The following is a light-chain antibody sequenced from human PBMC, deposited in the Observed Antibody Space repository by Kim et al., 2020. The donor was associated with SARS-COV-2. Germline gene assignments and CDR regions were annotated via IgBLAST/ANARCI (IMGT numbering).Light chain of an antibody. CDR3: QKCDSAPWT. CDR1: QDISSY. V-gene: IGKV1-27*01. Sequence: DIQMTQSPSSLSASVGDRVTITCRASQDISSYLAWFQLKPGKAPKLLIYAASALQPGVPSRFSGSGSGTDFTLTVTSLQPEDVATYYCQKCDSAPWTFGQGTKVDIK. CDR2: AAS. J-gene: IGKJ1*01.